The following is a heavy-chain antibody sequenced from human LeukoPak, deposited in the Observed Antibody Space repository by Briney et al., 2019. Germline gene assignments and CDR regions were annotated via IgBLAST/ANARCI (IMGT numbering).Heavy chain of an antibody. J-gene: IGHJ3*02. Sequence: GESLKISCKDSGYSFTTYWIGWVRQMPGKGLEWMGIIFPGDSDTRYSPSFQGQVTISADKSTSTAYLQWSSLKASYTAMYYCARQYCTRTSCYRVNAFDIWGQGTMVTVSS. CDR1: GYSFTTYW. V-gene: IGHV5-51*01. D-gene: IGHD2-2*01. CDR3: ARQYCTRTSCYRVNAFDI. CDR2: IFPGDSDT.